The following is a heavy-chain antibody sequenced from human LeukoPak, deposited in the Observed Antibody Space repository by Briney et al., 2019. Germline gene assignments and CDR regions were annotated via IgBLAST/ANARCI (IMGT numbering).Heavy chain of an antibody. D-gene: IGHD3-3*01. CDR3: AKSDDFWSGYLSGY. J-gene: IGHJ4*02. V-gene: IGHV3-33*06. Sequence: GGSLRLSCAASGFTFSSYGMHWVRQAPGKGLEWVAVIWYDGSNKYYADSVKGRFTISRENSKNTLYLQMNSLRAEDTAVYYCAKSDDFWSGYLSGYWGQGTLVTVSS. CDR2: IWYDGSNK. CDR1: GFTFSSYG.